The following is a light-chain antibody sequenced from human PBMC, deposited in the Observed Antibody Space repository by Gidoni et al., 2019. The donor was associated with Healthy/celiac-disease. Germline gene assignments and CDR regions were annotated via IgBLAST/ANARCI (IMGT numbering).Light chain of an antibody. J-gene: IGKJ2*01. V-gene: IGKV1-39*01. CDR3: QQSYSTPPT. CDR1: QSISSY. CDR2: AAS. Sequence: DSQMNQSPSSLSASVGDRVTITCRASQSISSYLNWYQQKPGKAPKLLIYAASSFQSGVPSRFSGSGSGTDFTLTISSLQPEDFATYYCQQSYSTPPTFGQGTKLEIK.